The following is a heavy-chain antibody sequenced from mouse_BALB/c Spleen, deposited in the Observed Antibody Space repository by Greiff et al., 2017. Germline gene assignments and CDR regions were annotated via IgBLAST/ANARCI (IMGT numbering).Heavy chain of an antibody. Sequence: EVKLQESGAELVKPGASVKLSCTASGFNIKDTYMHWVKQRPEQGLEWIGRIDPANGNTKYDPKFQGKATITADTSSNTAYLQLSSLTSEDTAVYYCAAYYRYDLRYAMDYWGQGTSVTVSS. V-gene: IGHV14-3*02. D-gene: IGHD2-14*01. CDR3: AAYYRYDLRYAMDY. J-gene: IGHJ4*01. CDR2: IDPANGNT. CDR1: GFNIKDTY.